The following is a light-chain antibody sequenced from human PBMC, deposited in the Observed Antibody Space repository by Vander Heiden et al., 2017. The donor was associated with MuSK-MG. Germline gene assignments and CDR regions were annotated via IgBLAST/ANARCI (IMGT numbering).Light chain of an antibody. CDR2: DVS. J-gene: IGKJ3*01. CDR1: KDISVY. Sequence: DIQMTQSPSSLSASVGDRVTISCQTSKDISVYLNWYQQKPGKAPKLLIYDVSHLEAGVSSRFSGGGSGTDFTLTISSLQPEDIATYYCQQDDKFLIHFGHGTKVHIK. V-gene: IGKV1-33*01. CDR3: QQDDKFLIH.